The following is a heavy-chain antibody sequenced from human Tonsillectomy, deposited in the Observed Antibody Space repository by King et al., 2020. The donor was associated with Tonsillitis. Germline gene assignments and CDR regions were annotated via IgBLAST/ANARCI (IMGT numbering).Heavy chain of an antibody. J-gene: IGHJ4*02. CDR1: GFSLGTRGMG. CDR2: IFWDDDT. D-gene: IGHD2-21*01. Sequence: ITLKESGPTLVKPTQTLTLTCTFSGFSLGTRGMGVGWIRQPPGKALEWLALIFWDDDTRYSPSLRGRLTITKDTPKNQVVFTMTSMDPVDTATYFCAHLYCGGDFCYSRGYYFDFWGQGFLVTVSS. V-gene: IGHV2-5*02. CDR3: AHLYCGGDFCYSRGYYFDF.